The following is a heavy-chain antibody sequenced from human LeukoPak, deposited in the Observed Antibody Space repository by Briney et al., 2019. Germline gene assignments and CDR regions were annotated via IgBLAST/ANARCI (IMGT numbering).Heavy chain of an antibody. CDR3: ARALSWTTNSYYYMDV. CDR2: MNPNSGNT. CDR1: GYTFTSYD. D-gene: IGHD3/OR15-3a*01. Sequence: ASVKVSCKASGYTFTSYDINWVRRATGQGLEWMGWMNPNSGNTGYAQKFQNRVTMTKNTSITTAYMELSSLRSEDTAVYYCARALSWTTNSYYYMDVWGKGTTVTVSS. J-gene: IGHJ6*03. V-gene: IGHV1-8*01.